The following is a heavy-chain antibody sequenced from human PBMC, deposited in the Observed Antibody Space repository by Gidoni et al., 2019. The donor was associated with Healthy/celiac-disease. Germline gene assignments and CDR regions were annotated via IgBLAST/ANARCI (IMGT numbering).Heavy chain of an antibody. CDR1: GGSISSGSYY. V-gene: IGHV4-61*02. CDR2: IYTSGST. CDR3: ARNYDFWSGYDY. J-gene: IGHJ4*02. Sequence: QVQLQESGPGLVKPSQTLSLTCTVSGGSISSGSYYWSWIRQPAGKGLEWIGRIYTSGSTNYNPSLKSRVTISVDTSKNQFSLKLSSVTAADTAVYYCARNYDFWSGYDYWGQGTLVTVSS. D-gene: IGHD3-3*01.